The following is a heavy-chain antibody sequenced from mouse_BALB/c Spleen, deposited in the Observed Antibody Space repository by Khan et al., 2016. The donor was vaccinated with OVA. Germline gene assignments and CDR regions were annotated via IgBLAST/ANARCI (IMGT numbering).Heavy chain of an antibody. CDR2: INTYTGEP. D-gene: IGHD2-1*01. V-gene: IGHV9-3-1*01. J-gene: IGHJ3*01. CDR1: GYTFTNYG. Sequence: QIQLVQSGPELKKPGETVKISCKASGYTFTNYGMNWVKQAPGKGLKWMGWINTYTGEPTYADDFKGRFAFSLETSASTAYLQISNLTKEDTATYFCARSKGNYWFAYWGQGTLVTVSA. CDR3: ARSKGNYWFAY.